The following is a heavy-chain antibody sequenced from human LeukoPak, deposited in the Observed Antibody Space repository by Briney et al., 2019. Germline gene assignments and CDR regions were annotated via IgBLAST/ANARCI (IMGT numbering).Heavy chain of an antibody. CDR1: GGSISSYY. D-gene: IGHD6-13*01. CDR3: ARDRWRQLGQNYYYYYGMDV. V-gene: IGHV4-59*01. Sequence: PSETLSLTCTVSGGSISSYYWSWIRQPPGKGLEWIGYIYYSGSTNYNPSLKSRVTISVDTSKNQFSLKLSSVTAADTAVYYCARDRWRQLGQNYYYYYGMDVWGQGTTVTVSS. CDR2: IYYSGST. J-gene: IGHJ6*02.